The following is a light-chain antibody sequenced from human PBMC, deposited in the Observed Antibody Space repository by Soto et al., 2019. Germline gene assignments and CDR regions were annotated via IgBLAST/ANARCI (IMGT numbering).Light chain of an antibody. J-gene: IGKJ1*01. CDR2: EVS. CDR1: QSLVHSDGNTY. V-gene: IGKV2-30*02. CDR3: MQGTHWPRT. Sequence: DVVMTQSPLSLPVTLGQPASISCRSSQSLVHSDGNTYLNWFQQRPGHSPRRLIYEVSNRDSGVPDRFSDSGSGTDFTLIISRVEAEDVGIYYCMQGTHWPRTFGLGTKVEI.